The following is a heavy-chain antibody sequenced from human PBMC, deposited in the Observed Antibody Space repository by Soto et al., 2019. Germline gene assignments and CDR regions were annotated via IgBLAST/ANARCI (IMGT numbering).Heavy chain of an antibody. CDR2: ISSSSDST. CDR1: GFTFSDYY. Sequence: QVQVVESGGGLVKPGGSLRLSCAASGFTFSDYYMSWIRQAPGKGLEWVSFISSSSDSTKYADSVKGRFTISRDNAKNALYLQLNSLRAEYTAGYYGARAGVKGCTSWGQVYNWGQGTLVTVSS. D-gene: IGHD1-1*01. V-gene: IGHV3-11*05. CDR3: ARAGVKGCTSWGQVYN. J-gene: IGHJ4*02.